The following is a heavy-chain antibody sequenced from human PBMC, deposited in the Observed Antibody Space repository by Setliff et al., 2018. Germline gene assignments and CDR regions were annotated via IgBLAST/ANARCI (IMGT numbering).Heavy chain of an antibody. CDR3: ARTYNFWSGYFDY. CDR1: GDYISSQY. V-gene: IGHV4-59*11. CDR2: ISNRGST. D-gene: IGHD3-3*01. J-gene: IGHJ4*02. Sequence: SETLSLTCTVSGDYISSQYWSWIRQPPGKGLEWIGYISNRGSTDYNPSLKSRVTISVDTSKNQFSLKLSSVTAADTAVYYCARTYNFWSGYFDYWGQGTLVTVSS.